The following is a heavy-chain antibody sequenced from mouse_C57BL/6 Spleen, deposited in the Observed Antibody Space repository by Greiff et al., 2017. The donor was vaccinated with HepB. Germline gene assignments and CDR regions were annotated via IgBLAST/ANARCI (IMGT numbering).Heavy chain of an antibody. CDR1: GFNIKNTY. CDR3: SRDYSSSYGDLDV. J-gene: IGHJ1*03. CDR2: IDPANGNT. Sequence: VQLQQSVAELVRPGASVKLSCTASGFNIKNTYMHWVKQRPEQGLEWIGRIDPANGNTKYAPKFQGKATITADTSSNTAYLQLSSLTSADTAIYYWSRDYSSSYGDLDVWGTGTTVTVSS. V-gene: IGHV14-3*01. D-gene: IGHD1-1*01.